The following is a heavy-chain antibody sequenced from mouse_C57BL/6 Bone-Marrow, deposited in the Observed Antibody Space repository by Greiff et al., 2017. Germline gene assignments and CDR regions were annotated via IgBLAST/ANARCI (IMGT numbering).Heavy chain of an antibody. Sequence: EVKVVESGGGLVKPGGSLKLSCAASGFTFSSYAMSWVRQTPEKRLEWVATISDGGSYTYYPDNVKGRFTISRDNAKNNLYLQMSHLKSEDTAMYYGARGAGTWGYYFDYWGQGTTLTVSS. V-gene: IGHV5-4*03. CDR2: ISDGGSYT. CDR1: GFTFSSYA. D-gene: IGHD3-3*01. CDR3: ARGAGTWGYYFDY. J-gene: IGHJ2*01.